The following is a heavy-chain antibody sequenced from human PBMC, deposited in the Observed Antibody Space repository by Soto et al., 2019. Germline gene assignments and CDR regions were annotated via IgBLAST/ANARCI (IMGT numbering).Heavy chain of an antibody. D-gene: IGHD3-22*01. Sequence: SETLSLTCTVSGGSISSYYWSWIRQPAGKGLEWIGRIYTSGSTNYNPSLKSRVTMSVDTSKNQFSLKLSSVTAADTAVYYCAREVDYYDSSGYQDAFDIWGQGTMFTVSS. CDR1: GGSISSYY. CDR3: AREVDYYDSSGYQDAFDI. V-gene: IGHV4-4*07. J-gene: IGHJ3*02. CDR2: IYTSGST.